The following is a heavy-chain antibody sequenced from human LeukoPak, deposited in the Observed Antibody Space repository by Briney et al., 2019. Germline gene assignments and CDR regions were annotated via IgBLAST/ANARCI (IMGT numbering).Heavy chain of an antibody. CDR3: ARNVDDFWSGYFTY. D-gene: IGHD3-3*01. V-gene: IGHV4-59*01. J-gene: IGHJ4*02. CDR1: GGSISSYY. CDR2: IYYSGSA. Sequence: SETLSLTCTVSGGSISSYYWSWIRQPPGKGLEWIGYIYYSGSANYNPSLKSRVTISVDTSKNQFSLKLSSVTAADTAVHYCARNVDDFWSGYFTYWGQGTLVTVSS.